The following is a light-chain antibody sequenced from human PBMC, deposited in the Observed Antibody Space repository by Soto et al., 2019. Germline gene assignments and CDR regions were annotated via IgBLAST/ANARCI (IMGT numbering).Light chain of an antibody. V-gene: IGLV2-14*01. CDR3: YSYTSSRTYV. CDR1: GSDVGAYNY. Sequence: QSVLTQPASVFGSPGQSITISCSGTGSDVGAYNYVSWYQQHPVKAPKLMIYDVSNRPSGVSDRFSGSKSGNTASLTISGLQAEDEADYYCYSYTSSRTYVFGSGTKVTVL. CDR2: DVS. J-gene: IGLJ1*01.